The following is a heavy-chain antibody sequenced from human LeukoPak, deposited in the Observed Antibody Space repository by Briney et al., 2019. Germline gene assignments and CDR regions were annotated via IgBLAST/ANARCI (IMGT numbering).Heavy chain of an antibody. CDR2: IYTSGNT. J-gene: IGHJ4*02. Sequence: SETLSLTCTVSGGSISSGSYYWSWIRQPAGKGLEWIGRIYTSGNTNYNPSLKSRVTISVDTSKNQFSLKLSSVTAADTAVYYCARDLGWFGELFYWGQGTLVTVSS. D-gene: IGHD3-10*01. CDR1: GGSISSGSYY. CDR3: ARDLGWFGELFY. V-gene: IGHV4-61*02.